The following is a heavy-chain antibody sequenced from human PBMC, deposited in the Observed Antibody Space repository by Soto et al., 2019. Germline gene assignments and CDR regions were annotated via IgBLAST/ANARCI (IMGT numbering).Heavy chain of an antibody. CDR1: GDSVRNEY. J-gene: IGHJ6*03. Sequence: TSETLSLTCTVSGDSVRNEYWSWIRRPPGRGLEWIGYIYRSGSTKYNPSLKSRLTISVDTSKNQFSLKLSSVTAADTAVYYCARTLDYGHMDVWGKGTTVTVSS. CDR2: IYRSGST. V-gene: IGHV4-4*09. CDR3: ARTLDYGHMDV. D-gene: IGHD3-16*01.